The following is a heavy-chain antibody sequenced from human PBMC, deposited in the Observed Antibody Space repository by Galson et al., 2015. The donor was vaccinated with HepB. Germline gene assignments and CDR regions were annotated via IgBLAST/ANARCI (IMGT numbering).Heavy chain of an antibody. CDR2: ISDIGAT. Sequence: SLRLSCAASGFTFSNYAMAWVRQAPGKGLEWVSAISDIGATYHADSVKGRFTISRDNSKNTVFLQMSTLRAEDTAVYYCVKDTSYALDYWGQGTLVTVSS. V-gene: IGHV3-23*01. J-gene: IGHJ4*02. CDR3: VKDTSYALDY. CDR1: GFTFSNYA. D-gene: IGHD3-16*01.